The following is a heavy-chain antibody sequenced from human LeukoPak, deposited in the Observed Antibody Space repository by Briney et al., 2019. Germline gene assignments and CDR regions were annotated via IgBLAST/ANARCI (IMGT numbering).Heavy chain of an antibody. D-gene: IGHD2-2*01. CDR1: GYTFTDYA. V-gene: IGHV1-3*01. CDR3: ARGSTSDWPFDY. CDR2: INAGNGDT. Sequence: GASVKVSCKASGYTFTDYAIHWVRQAPGQRLEWTGWINAGNGDTKYSQKFQGRVTITRDTSASIVYMELSSLISEDTALYSCARGSTSDWPFDYWGQGTRVTVSS. J-gene: IGHJ4*02.